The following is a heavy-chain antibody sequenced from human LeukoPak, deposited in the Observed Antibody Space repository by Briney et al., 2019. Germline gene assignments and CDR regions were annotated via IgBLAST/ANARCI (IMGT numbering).Heavy chain of an antibody. CDR3: AKNVAPLDY. D-gene: IGHD2-21*01. V-gene: IGHV3-30*18. Sequence: GGSLRLSCAASGFTFSSYGMHWVRQAPGKGLEWVAVISYDGSNKYYADSVKGRFTISRDNSKNTLYLQMNSLRAEDTAVYYCAKNVAPLDYWGQGTLVTVSS. J-gene: IGHJ4*02. CDR2: ISYDGSNK. CDR1: GFTFSSYG.